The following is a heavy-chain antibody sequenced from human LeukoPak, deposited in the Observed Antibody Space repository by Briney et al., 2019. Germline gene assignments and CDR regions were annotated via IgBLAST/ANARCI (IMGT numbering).Heavy chain of an antibody. CDR1: DVSISSYY. D-gene: IGHD3-22*01. J-gene: IGHJ4*02. CDR3: ARWGHFDTSGYFVVDY. CDR2: IHYSGST. V-gene: IGHV4-59*01. Sequence: SETLSLTCTISDVSISSYYWTWIRQSPGKGLEWIGHIHYSGSTHYNPSLQSRVSISIGTSKNHFSLKLRSVTAVDTAVYYCARWGHFDTSGYFVVDYWGQGTLVTVSS.